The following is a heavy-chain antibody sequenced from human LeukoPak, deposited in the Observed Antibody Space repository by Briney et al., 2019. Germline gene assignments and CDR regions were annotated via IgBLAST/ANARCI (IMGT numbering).Heavy chain of an antibody. V-gene: IGHV4-39*01. CDR1: GGSISSDTYH. J-gene: IGHJ4*02. Sequence: PSETLSLTCTVSGGSISSDTYHWGWIRQPPGKGLEWIGTIYYSGSTYYNPSLKSRVTISVDTSKNQFSLKLSSVTAADTAVYYCARHEIDWAIYGRPFDYWGQGTLVTASS. CDR3: ARHEIDWAIYGRPFDY. CDR2: IYYSGST. D-gene: IGHD3-9*01.